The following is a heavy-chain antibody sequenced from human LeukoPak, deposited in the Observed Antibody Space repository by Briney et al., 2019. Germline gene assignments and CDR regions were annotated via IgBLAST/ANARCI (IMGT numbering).Heavy chain of an antibody. V-gene: IGHV4-61*10. D-gene: IGHD1-1*01. CDR2: IFNIGPA. CDR3: AASWNDERCFDP. Sequence: SETLSLTCKVSGASVSTSPYYWTWIRQPAWKGLEWIGRIFNIGPANYNPSFKSRVTISRDTSKNDFSLNLNSLTAAGTAVYYCAASWNDERCFDPWGQGTLVIVSS. J-gene: IGHJ5*02. CDR1: GASVSTSPYY.